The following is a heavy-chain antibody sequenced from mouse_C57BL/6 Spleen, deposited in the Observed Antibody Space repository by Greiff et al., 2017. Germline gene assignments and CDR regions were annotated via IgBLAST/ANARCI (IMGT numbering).Heavy chain of an antibody. CDR1: GYTFTSYW. D-gene: IGHD2-3*01. CDR2: IYPSDSET. V-gene: IGHV1-61*01. Sequence: VQLQQPGAELVRPGSSVKLSCKASGYTFTSYWMDWVKQRPGQGLEWIGNIYPSDSETHYNQKFKDKATLTVDKSSSTAYMQLSSLTSEDSSVYYCARGWLLREDYWGQGTSVTVSS. J-gene: IGHJ4*01. CDR3: ARGWLLREDY.